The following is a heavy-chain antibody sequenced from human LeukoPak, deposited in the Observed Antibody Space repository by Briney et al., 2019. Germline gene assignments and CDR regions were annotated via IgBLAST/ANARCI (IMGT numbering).Heavy chain of an antibody. CDR3: ARGLNRYYFDY. V-gene: IGHV4-59*01. CDR2: IYYSGRT. CDR1: GGSISSYY. Sequence: SETLSLTCTVSGGSISSYYWSWIRQPPGKGLEWTGYIYYSGRTNYNPSLKSRVTISVDTSKNQFSLKLSSVTAADTAVYYCARGLNRYYFDYWGQGTLVTVS. J-gene: IGHJ4*02. D-gene: IGHD2/OR15-2a*01.